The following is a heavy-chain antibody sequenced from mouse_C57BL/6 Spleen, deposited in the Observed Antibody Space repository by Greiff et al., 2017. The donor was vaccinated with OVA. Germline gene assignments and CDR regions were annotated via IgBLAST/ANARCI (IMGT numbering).Heavy chain of an antibody. CDR3: ASELFYYAMGC. J-gene: IGHJ4*01. CDR2: ISYDGSN. Sequence: VQLQQSGPGLVKPSQSLSLTCSVTGYSITSGYYWNWIRQFPGNKLEWMGYISYDGSNNYNPSLKNRISITRDTSKNQFFLKLNSVTTEDTATYYCASELFYYAMGCWGQGTSVTVAS. CDR1: GYSITSGYY. V-gene: IGHV3-6*01.